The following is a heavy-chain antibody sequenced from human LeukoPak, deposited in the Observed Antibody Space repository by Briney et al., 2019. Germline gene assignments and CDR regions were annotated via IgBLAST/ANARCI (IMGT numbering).Heavy chain of an antibody. Sequence: GGSLRLSCAASGFTFSSYWMHWVRQAPGKGLVWVSRINSDGSSTSYADSVKGRFTISRDNAKNTLYLQMNSLRAEDTAVYYCARDLPRVLRIAAAGTTPDYWGQGTLVTVSS. J-gene: IGHJ4*02. V-gene: IGHV3-74*01. CDR3: ARDLPRVLRIAAAGTTPDY. CDR1: GFTFSSYW. D-gene: IGHD6-13*01. CDR2: INSDGSST.